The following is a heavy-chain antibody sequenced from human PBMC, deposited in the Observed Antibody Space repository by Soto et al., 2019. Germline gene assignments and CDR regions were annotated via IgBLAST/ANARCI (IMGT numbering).Heavy chain of an antibody. J-gene: IGHJ4*02. D-gene: IGHD4-17*01. CDR2: IYSGGST. V-gene: IGHV3-53*01. CDR3: ARIPHYGDYEIDY. Sequence: GGSLRLSCAASGFTVSSNYMSWVRQAPGKGLEWVSVIYSGGSTYYADSVKGRFTISRDNSKNTLYLQMNSLRAEDTAVYYCARIPHYGDYEIDYWGQGTLVTVSS. CDR1: GFTVSSNY.